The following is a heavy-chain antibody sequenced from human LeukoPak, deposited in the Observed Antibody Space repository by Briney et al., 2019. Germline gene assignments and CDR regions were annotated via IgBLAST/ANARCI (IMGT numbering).Heavy chain of an antibody. CDR3: ARWGSNMAREKGDH. Sequence: SETLSLTCTASGGSISDYYWSWIRQPPGKGLEWIGYIYYSGITNYNPSLKTRVTILVDTSKNQFSLKLSSVTAADTAVYYCARWGSNMAREKGDHWGQGTLVTVSS. D-gene: IGHD3-10*01. CDR1: GGSISDYY. CDR2: IYYSGIT. V-gene: IGHV4-59*08. J-gene: IGHJ4*02.